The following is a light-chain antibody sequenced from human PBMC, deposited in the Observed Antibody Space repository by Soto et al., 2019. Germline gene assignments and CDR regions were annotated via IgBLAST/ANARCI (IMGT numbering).Light chain of an antibody. J-gene: IGKJ1*01. CDR3: QQFNTSPWT. Sequence: DIHMTQSPSPLYASEGDRVTISCRASQSVSIWLAWYQQKPGRAPKLLIYKSSILESGVPSRFSGSGSGTEFTLTISSLQPDDFATYYCQQFNTSPWTFGQGTKVDI. CDR1: QSVSIW. CDR2: KSS. V-gene: IGKV1-5*03.